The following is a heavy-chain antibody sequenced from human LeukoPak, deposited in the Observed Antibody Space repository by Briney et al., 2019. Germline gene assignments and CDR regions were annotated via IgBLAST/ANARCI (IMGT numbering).Heavy chain of an antibody. CDR2: INHSGRT. V-gene: IGHV4-34*01. Sequence: SETLSLTCGVNGGSFNEYYWSWIRQPPGKGLEWSGEINHSGRTSSNSSLKSRVTISVDTSRNQFSLELSSVTAADTAVYYCARGTRRGYYYHMDVWDKGTTVTVSS. CDR3: ARGTRRGYYYHMDV. CDR1: GGSFNEYY. J-gene: IGHJ6*03.